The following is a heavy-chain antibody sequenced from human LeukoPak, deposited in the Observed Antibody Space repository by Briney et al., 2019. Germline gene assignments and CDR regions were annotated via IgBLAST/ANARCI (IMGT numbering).Heavy chain of an antibody. V-gene: IGHV4-30-2*01. CDR1: GGSISSGGYS. D-gene: IGHD3-10*01. J-gene: IGHJ4*02. Sequence: SQTLSLTCAVSGGSISSGGYSWSWIRQPPGKGLEWIGYIYHSGSTYYNPSLKSRVTISVDRSKNQFSLKLSSVTAADTAVYYCARGYGSGRYFDYWGQGTLVTVSS. CDR2: IYHSGST. CDR3: ARGYGSGRYFDY.